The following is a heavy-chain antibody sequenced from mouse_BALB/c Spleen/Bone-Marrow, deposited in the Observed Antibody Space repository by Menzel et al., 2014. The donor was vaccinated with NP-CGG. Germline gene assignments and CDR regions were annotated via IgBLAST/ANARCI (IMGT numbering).Heavy chain of an antibody. CDR3: ARGDGYYVDFDY. J-gene: IGHJ2*01. V-gene: IGHV1S34*01. Sequence: LVKTGASVKISCKASGYSFXGYYKHWVKQSHGKSLEWIGYISCYNGATSYNQKFKGKATFTVDTSSSTAYMQFNSLTSEDSAVYYCARGDGYYVDFDYWGQGTTLTVSS. D-gene: IGHD2-3*01. CDR1: GYSFXGYY. CDR2: ISCYNGAT.